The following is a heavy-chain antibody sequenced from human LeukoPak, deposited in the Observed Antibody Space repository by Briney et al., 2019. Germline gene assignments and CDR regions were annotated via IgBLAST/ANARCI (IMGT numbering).Heavy chain of an antibody. D-gene: IGHD6-19*01. CDR2: INPSGGST. CDR3: ARANIAVAAFDI. J-gene: IGHJ3*02. Sequence: ASVKVSCKAAGYTFTSYYMHLGRQAPGQGLEEMGIINPSGGSTSYAQKFQGRVTMTRDMSTSTVYMELSSLRSEDTAVYYCARANIAVAAFDIWDQATMVTVSS. V-gene: IGHV1-46*01. CDR1: GYTFTSYY.